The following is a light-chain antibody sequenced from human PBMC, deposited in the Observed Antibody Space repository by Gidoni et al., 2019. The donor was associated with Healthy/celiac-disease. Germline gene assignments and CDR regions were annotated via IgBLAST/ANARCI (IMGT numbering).Light chain of an antibody. Sequence: SYVLTQPPSVSVATGKTARITCGGNNIGSKSVHWYQQKPGQAPVLVVYDDSDRTSGIPGRFSGSNSGNTATLTISRVEAGDEADYYCQVWDSSSDHVVFGGGTKLTVL. J-gene: IGLJ2*01. CDR1: NIGSKS. V-gene: IGLV3-21*03. CDR2: DDS. CDR3: QVWDSSSDHVV.